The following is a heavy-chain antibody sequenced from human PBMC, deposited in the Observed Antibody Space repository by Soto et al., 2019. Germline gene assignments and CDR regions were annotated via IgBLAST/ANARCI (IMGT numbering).Heavy chain of an antibody. V-gene: IGHV1-58*01. J-gene: IGHJ3*02. CDR3: AAGEGFYYDSSGYYFDAFDI. Sequence: ASVKVSCKASGFTFTSSAVQWVRQARGQRLEWIGWIVVGSGNTNYAQKFQERVTITRDMSTSTAYMELSSLRSEDTAVYYCAAGEGFYYDSSGYYFDAFDIWG. CDR1: GFTFTSSA. CDR2: IVVGSGNT. D-gene: IGHD3-22*01.